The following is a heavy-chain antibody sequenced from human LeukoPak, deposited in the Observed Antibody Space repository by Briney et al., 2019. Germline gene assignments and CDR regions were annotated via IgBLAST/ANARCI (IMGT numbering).Heavy chain of an antibody. CDR2: ISTSSSYI. CDR3: ARGDIVIVPAATDY. D-gene: IGHD2-2*01. CDR1: GFIFSSYS. Sequence: GGSLRLSCAASGFIFSSYSMNWVRQAPGKGLEWVSSISTSSSYIYYADSVKGRFTISRDNAKNSLYLQMNSLRAEDTAVYYCARGDIVIVPAATDYWGQGTLVSVSS. J-gene: IGHJ4*02. V-gene: IGHV3-21*01.